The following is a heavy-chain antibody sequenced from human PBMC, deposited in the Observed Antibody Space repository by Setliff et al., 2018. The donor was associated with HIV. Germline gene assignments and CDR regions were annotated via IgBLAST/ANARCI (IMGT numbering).Heavy chain of an antibody. CDR1: GFTFNNYW. V-gene: IGHV3-74*01. CDR2: INDDWSTT. D-gene: IGHD3-9*01. J-gene: IGHJ3*02. CDR3: TRTGLEILTGYDVGGFDM. Sequence: GESLKISCAASGFTFNNYWMNWVRQAPGKGLVWVSNINDDWSTTNYADSVKGRFTISRDNAKNTLYLQMNSLRADDTAVYYCTRTGLEILTGYDVGGFDMWGEGTMVTVSS.